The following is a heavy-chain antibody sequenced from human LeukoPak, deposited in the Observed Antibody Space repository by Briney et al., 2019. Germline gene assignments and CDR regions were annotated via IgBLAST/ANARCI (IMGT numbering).Heavy chain of an antibody. Sequence: ASVKVSCKASGYTFTSYDINWVRQAPGQGLEWMGIINPSGGSTSYAQKFQGRVTMTRDTSTSTVYMELSSLRSEDTAVYYCARPRYSSRAFDYWGQGTLVTVSS. D-gene: IGHD6-13*01. V-gene: IGHV1-46*01. CDR2: INPSGGST. J-gene: IGHJ4*02. CDR3: ARPRYSSRAFDY. CDR1: GYTFTSYD.